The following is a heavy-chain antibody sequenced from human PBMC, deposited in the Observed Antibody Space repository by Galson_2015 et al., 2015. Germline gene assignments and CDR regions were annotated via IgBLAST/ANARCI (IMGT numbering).Heavy chain of an antibody. CDR3: ARSERNSSGWYEWDYFDY. CDR2: YNGNT. D-gene: IGHD6-19*01. V-gene: IGHV1-18*01. J-gene: IGHJ4*02. Sequence: YNGNTNYAQKLQGRVTMTTDTSTSTAYMELRSLRSDDTAVYYCARSERNSSGWYEWDYFDYWGQGTLVTVSS.